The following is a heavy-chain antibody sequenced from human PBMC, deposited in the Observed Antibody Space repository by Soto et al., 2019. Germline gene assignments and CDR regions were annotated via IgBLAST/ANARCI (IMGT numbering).Heavy chain of an antibody. V-gene: IGHV3-7*04. CDR1: GFTFSSYW. D-gene: IGHD2-15*01. CDR2: IKQDGSEK. Sequence: GGSLRLSCAASGFTFSSYWMSWVRQAPGKGLEWVANIKQDGSEKYYVDSVKGRFTISRDNAKNSLYLQMNSLRAEDTAVYYCARGRSYCSGGSCYSGYYYYGMDVWGQGTTVTVSS. J-gene: IGHJ6*02. CDR3: ARGRSYCSGGSCYSGYYYYGMDV.